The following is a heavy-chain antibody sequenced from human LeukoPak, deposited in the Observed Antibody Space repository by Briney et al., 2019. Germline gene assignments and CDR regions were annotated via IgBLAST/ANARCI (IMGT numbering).Heavy chain of an antibody. CDR2: VHTIGST. D-gene: IGHD3-3*02. CDR3: ARGFSTWYPGWFDP. J-gene: IGHJ5*02. CDR1: VASISDYS. Sequence: PSETLSLTCTVSVASISDYSWSSIRQPAGKRLEWIGRVHTIGSTNTNPSLKSRVTLSVDTPQNQFSLKLISLSAADTAVYYCARGFSTWYPGWFDPWGQGTLVTVSS. V-gene: IGHV4-4*07.